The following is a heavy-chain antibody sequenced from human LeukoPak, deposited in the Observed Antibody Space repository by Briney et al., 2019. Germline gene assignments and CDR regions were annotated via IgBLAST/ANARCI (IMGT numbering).Heavy chain of an antibody. Sequence: SETLSLTCTVSGGSLSSSSYYWGWIRQPPGKGLEWIGSIYYSGSTYYNPSLKSRVTISVDTSKNQFSLKLSSVTAADTAVYYCARDRAWGYSSSWYRAFDIWGQGTMVTVSS. D-gene: IGHD6-13*01. CDR2: IYYSGST. CDR1: GGSLSSSSYY. V-gene: IGHV4-39*07. J-gene: IGHJ3*02. CDR3: ARDRAWGYSSSWYRAFDI.